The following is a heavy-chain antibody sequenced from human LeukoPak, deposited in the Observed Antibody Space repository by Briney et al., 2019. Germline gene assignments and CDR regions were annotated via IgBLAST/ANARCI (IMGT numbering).Heavy chain of an antibody. J-gene: IGHJ6*02. Sequence: GGSVRLSCAPSGFAFSDSWMRWVRQAPGKGLEGVANMNQGGSEKDYVDSVEGRFTISRDNARNSLYLQMGSLRAEDTAVYYCATYTHWVAGDVWGRGTTVTVSS. D-gene: IGHD3-16*01. CDR1: GFAFSDSW. V-gene: IGHV3-7*01. CDR3: ATYTHWVAGDV. CDR2: MNQGGSEK.